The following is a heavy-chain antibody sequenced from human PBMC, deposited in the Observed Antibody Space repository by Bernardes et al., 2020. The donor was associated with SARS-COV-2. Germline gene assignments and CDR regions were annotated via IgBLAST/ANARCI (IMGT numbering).Heavy chain of an antibody. J-gene: IGHJ4*02. V-gene: IGHV4-61*01. CDR1: GYSISSGYY. CDR3: AGGDIVAGTFPPLYYFAY. Sequence: SETLSLTCAVSGYSISSGYYWGWIRQPPGRTLEWIGSTNYNPSLKSRVTISVDTSKNQFSLKLNSVTAADMAVYYCAGGDIVAGTFPPLYYFAYWGQGTLVAVTS. CDR2: T. D-gene: IGHD5-12*01.